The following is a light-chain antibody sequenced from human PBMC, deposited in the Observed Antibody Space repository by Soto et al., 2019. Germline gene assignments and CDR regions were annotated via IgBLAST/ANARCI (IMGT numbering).Light chain of an antibody. CDR3: AAWDDSLNAVV. V-gene: IGLV1-44*01. J-gene: IGLJ2*01. CDR2: TNN. CDR1: STNIGANS. Sequence: QSVLTQPPSASGTPGRSVTMSCSGSSTNIGANSVNWYQCLPGAAPKLLIYTNNKRPSGVPDRFFGSKSGSSASLAISGLQSGDEGDYYCAAWDDSLNAVVFGGGTKVTV.